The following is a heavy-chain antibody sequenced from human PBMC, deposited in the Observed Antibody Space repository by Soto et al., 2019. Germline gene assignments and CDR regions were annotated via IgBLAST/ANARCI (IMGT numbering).Heavy chain of an antibody. Sequence: PGGSLRLSCAASGFTFSSYGMHWVRQAPGKGLEWVAVISYDGSNKYYADSVKGRFTISRDNSKNTLYLQMNSPRAEDTAVYYCAKIAFDYWGQGTLVTVSS. CDR3: AKIAFDY. CDR2: ISYDGSNK. D-gene: IGHD6-13*01. CDR1: GFTFSSYG. J-gene: IGHJ4*02. V-gene: IGHV3-30*18.